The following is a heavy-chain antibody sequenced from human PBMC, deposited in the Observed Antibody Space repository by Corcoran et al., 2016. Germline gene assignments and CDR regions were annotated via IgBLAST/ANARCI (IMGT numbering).Heavy chain of an antibody. CDR2: LSYSGVS. CDR1: GGSISSNNYY. D-gene: IGHD6-19*01. J-gene: IGHJ5*02. V-gene: IGHV4-39*07. CDR3: ARIGGIAVAGTLNWFDP. Sequence: QLQLQESGPGLVKPSETLSLTCTVSGGSISSNNYYWGWIRQPPGKGLEWIGGLSYSGVSHYSPSLKSRVTISIDASESQFSLKLSSVTAADPAVYYCARIGGIAVAGTLNWFDPWGQGTLVTVSS.